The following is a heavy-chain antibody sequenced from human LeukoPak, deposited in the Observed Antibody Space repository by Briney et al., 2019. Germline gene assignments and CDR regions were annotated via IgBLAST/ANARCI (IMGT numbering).Heavy chain of an antibody. V-gene: IGHV1-24*01. CDR1: GYTFTGYY. CDR3: ATAKVGASYDAFDI. J-gene: IGHJ3*02. D-gene: IGHD1-26*01. CDR2: FDPEDGET. Sequence: ASVKVSCKASGYTFTGYYMHWVRQAPGKGLEWMGGFDPEDGETIYAQKFQGRVTMTEDTSTDTAYMELSSLRSEDTAVYYCATAKVGASYDAFDIWGQGTMVTVSS.